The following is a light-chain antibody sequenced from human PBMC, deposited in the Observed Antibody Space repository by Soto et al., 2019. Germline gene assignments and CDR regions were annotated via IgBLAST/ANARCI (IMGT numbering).Light chain of an antibody. V-gene: IGKV3-20*01. Sequence: VLTQSPGTLSLSPGERATISCRASQTISSSYLAWYQRKPGQAPRLLIYGVSTRATGIPHRFSGSGSGTDFTLTISRLEPEHCGVYYCQQYGGSPPYTFGQGTRLEIK. CDR1: QTISSSY. CDR3: QQYGGSPPYT. J-gene: IGKJ2*01. CDR2: GVS.